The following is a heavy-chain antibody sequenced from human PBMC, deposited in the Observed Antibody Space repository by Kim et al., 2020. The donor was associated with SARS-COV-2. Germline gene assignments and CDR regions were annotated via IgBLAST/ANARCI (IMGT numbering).Heavy chain of an antibody. D-gene: IGHD2-8*01. CDR3: AHSRLNY. CDR2: WDDDK. Sequence: WDDDKRYSPSLKSRLTITKDTSKNQVVLTMTNMDPVDTATYYCAHSRLNYWGQGTLVTVSS. V-gene: IGHV2-5*02. J-gene: IGHJ4*02.